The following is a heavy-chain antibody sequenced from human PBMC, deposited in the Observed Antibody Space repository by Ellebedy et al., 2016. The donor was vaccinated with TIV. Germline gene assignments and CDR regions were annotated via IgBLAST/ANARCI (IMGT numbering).Heavy chain of an antibody. D-gene: IGHD3-22*01. CDR3: ARGRQYFDTSAYYLDS. J-gene: IGHJ5*01. CDR2: INHSGST. CDR1: GGSFSGYY. V-gene: IGHV4-34*01. Sequence: SETLSLTXAVYGGSFSGYYWSWIRQPPGRGLEWIGEINHSGSTNCNPSLKSRVTISVDTSKNQFSLKLTSVTAADMAVYYCARGRQYFDTSAYYLDSWGQGTLVTVSS.